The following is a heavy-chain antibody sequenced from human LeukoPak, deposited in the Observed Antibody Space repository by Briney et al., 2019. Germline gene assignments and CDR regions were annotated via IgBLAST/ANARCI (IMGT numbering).Heavy chain of an antibody. Sequence: GGSLRLSCAASGFTFSSYSMNWVRQAPGKGLEWVSSISSSSSYIYYADSVKGRFTISRDNAKNSLYLQMNSLRADDTAVYYCARDSGRGGSSFWGQGTLVTVSS. J-gene: IGHJ4*02. CDR1: GFTFSSYS. CDR3: ARDSGRGGSSF. D-gene: IGHD1-1*01. V-gene: IGHV3-21*01. CDR2: ISSSSSYI.